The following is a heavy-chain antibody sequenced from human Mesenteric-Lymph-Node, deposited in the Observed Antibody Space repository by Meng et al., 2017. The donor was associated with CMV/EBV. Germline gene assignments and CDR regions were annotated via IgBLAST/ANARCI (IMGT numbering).Heavy chain of an antibody. J-gene: IGHJ4*02. CDR3: ARSIAAAGTHY. Sequence: GESLKISCAASGFTFSSYSMNWVRQAPGKGLEWVSSISSSSSYIYYADSVKGRFTISRDNAKNSLYLQMNSLRAEDTAVYYCARSIAAAGTHYWGQGTLVTSPQ. CDR1: GFTFSSYS. D-gene: IGHD6-13*01. V-gene: IGHV3-21*01. CDR2: ISSSSSYI.